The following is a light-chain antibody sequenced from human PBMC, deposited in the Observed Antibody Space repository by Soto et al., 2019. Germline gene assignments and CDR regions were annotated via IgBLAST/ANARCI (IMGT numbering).Light chain of an antibody. CDR1: QTGSNSY. V-gene: IGKV3-20*01. Sequence: IVLTQSPGTLSLSPGERATLSCRASQTGSNSYLAWYQQKSGQAPRLLIYGVSTRATGIPDRFSGSGSGTEFTLTISRLEPEDFAVYYCQHYDNSPLFGPGTKVDIK. CDR3: QHYDNSPL. J-gene: IGKJ3*01. CDR2: GVS.